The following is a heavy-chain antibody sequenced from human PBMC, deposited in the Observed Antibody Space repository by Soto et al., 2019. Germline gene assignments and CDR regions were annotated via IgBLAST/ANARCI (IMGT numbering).Heavy chain of an antibody. J-gene: IGHJ3*02. V-gene: IGHV1-3*02. CDR3: AREPVNAFYPGLNAFDI. CDR1: GYTFTSYA. D-gene: IGHD3-3*01. CDR2: SNAGNGNT. Sequence: ASVKVSCKASGYTFTSYAMHWVCQAPGQRLEWMGWSNAGNGNTKYSQEFQGRVTITRDTSASTAYMELSSLRSEDMAVYYCAREPVNAFYPGLNAFDIWGQGTMVTVSS.